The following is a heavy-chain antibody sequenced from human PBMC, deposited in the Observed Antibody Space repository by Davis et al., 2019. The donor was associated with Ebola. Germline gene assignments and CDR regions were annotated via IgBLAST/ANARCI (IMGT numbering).Heavy chain of an antibody. CDR1: GDSVSGSSGA. V-gene: IGHV6-1*01. CDR3: VRGWGRTGLGV. Sequence: HSQTLSLTCAISGDSVSGSSGAWNWIRQSPSRGLEWLGRTYYTSKWYNDYAESVRSRITVNADTSKNQLTLQLNSVTPEDTALYYCVRGWGRTGLGVWGQGTTVTVSS. J-gene: IGHJ6*02. D-gene: IGHD1-26*01. CDR2: TYYTSKWYN.